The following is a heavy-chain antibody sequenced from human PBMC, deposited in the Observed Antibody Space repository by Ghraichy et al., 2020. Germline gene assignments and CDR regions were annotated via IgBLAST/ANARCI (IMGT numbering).Heavy chain of an antibody. Sequence: SETLSLTCAVYGGSFSGYYWSWIPQPPGKGLEWIGEINHSGSTNYNPSLKSRVTISVDTSKNQFSLKLSSVTAADTAVYYCVRGTGRIAAAGMRSDYWGQGTLVTVSS. V-gene: IGHV4-34*01. D-gene: IGHD6-13*01. CDR3: VRGTGRIAAAGMRSDY. CDR1: GGSFSGYY. CDR2: INHSGST. J-gene: IGHJ4*02.